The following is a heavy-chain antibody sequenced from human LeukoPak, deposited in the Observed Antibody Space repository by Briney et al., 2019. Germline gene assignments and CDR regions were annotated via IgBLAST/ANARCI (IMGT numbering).Heavy chain of an antibody. CDR2: INTHNGGT. V-gene: IGHV1-2*06. CDR3: ARDHDYEGLKGNY. Sequence: ASVKVSCKPSGYTFTDFYIHWVRQAPGQGLEYMGRINTHNGGTVYALQFQGTLSMTRDTSISTAYMELQSLRSEDTAVYYCARDHDYEGLKGNYWGRGTMVTVSS. CDR1: GYTFTDFY. D-gene: IGHD3-16*01. J-gene: IGHJ4*02.